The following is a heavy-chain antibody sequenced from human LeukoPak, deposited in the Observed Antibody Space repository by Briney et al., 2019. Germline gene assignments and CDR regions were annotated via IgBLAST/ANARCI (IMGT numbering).Heavy chain of an antibody. J-gene: IGHJ4*02. CDR2: INHSGST. CDR1: GGSFSGYY. D-gene: IGHD2-8*02. CDR3: ARRIDTVLDY. V-gene: IGHV4-34*01. Sequence: SETLSLTCAVYGGSFSGYYWSWIRQPPGKGLEWIGEINHSGSTNYNPSLKSRVTISVDTSKNQFSLKLSSVTAADTAVYYCARRIDTVLDYWGQGTLVTVSS.